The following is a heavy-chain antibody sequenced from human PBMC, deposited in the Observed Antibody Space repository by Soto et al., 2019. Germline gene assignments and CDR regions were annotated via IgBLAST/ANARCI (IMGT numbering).Heavy chain of an antibody. Sequence: PSETLSLTCTVSGGSIISGGYYWSWIRQHPGKGLEWIGYIYYSGSTYYNPSLKSRVTISVDTSKNQFSLKLSSVTAADTAVYYCSRDKGRWRFRTADAFDISGQGTMVTVSS. J-gene: IGHJ3*02. CDR3: SRDKGRWRFRTADAFDI. V-gene: IGHV4-31*03. CDR1: GGSIISGGYY. CDR2: IYYSGST. D-gene: IGHD1-1*01.